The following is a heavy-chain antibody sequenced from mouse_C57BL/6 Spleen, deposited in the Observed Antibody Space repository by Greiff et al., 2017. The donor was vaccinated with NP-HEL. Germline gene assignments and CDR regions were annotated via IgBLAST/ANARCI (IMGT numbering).Heavy chain of an antibody. V-gene: IGHV1-18*01. CDR1: GYTFTDYN. CDR3: ARGDGPYYFDY. CDR2: INPNNGGT. Sequence: EVQGVESGPELVKPGASVKIPCKASGYTFTDYNMDWVKQSHGKSLEWIGDINPNNGGTIYNQKFKGKATLTVDKSSSTAYMELRSLTSEDTAVYYCARGDGPYYFDYWGQGTTLTVSS. D-gene: IGHD1-1*01. J-gene: IGHJ2*01.